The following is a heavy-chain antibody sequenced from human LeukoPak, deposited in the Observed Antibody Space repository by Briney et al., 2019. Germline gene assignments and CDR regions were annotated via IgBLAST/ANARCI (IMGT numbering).Heavy chain of an antibody. CDR1: GFTFSTYS. D-gene: IGHD4-11*01. J-gene: IGHJ4*02. CDR3: ARGSYSRDSHFDY. Sequence: AGGSLRLSCAASGFTFSTYSMNWVRQAPGKGLEWVSSITGTSSYIYYADSVKGRFTISRDNAKNSLYLQMNSLRAEDTALYYCARGSYSRDSHFDYWGQGTLVTVSS. CDR2: ITGTSSYI. V-gene: IGHV3-21*04.